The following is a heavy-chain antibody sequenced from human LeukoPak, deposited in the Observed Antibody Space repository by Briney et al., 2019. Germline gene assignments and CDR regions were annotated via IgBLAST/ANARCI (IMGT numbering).Heavy chain of an antibody. D-gene: IGHD3-22*01. CDR3: AKDPRYYYDSSGSEPD. CDR1: RFTFSSYA. V-gene: IGHV3-30-3*01. J-gene: IGHJ4*02. CDR2: ISYDGSNK. Sequence: GRSLRLSCAASRFTFSSYAVHWVRQAPGKGLEWVAVISYDGSNKYYAHSVRGRFNISRDNSKNTLYLQMNSLRAEDTAVYYCAKDPRYYYDSSGSEPDWGQGTLVTVSS.